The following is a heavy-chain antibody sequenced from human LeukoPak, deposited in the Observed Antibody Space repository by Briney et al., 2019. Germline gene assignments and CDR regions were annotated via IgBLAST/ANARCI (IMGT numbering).Heavy chain of an antibody. Sequence: GGSLRLSCAASGFTFSSYGMHWVRQAPGKGLEWVAFIRYDGSKKYYTDSVKGRFTISRDNSKNTLYLQMNSLRAEDTAVYSCANSGWSPKAWGQGTLVTVSS. CDR3: ANSGWSPKA. CDR2: IRYDGSKK. J-gene: IGHJ5*02. D-gene: IGHD6-19*01. V-gene: IGHV3-30*02. CDR1: GFTFSSYG.